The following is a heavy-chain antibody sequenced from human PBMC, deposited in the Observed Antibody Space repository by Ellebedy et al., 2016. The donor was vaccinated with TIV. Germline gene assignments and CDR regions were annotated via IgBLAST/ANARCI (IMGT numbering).Heavy chain of an antibody. Sequence: AASVKVSCKASGYSFSKYYMHWVRQAPGQGLEWRGIINPNDDTKYYVQSFQGRLTVTRDTSANTVYMELSSLRSEDTAVYYCARGRGYSFDVCDVWGQGTMVTVSS. D-gene: IGHD5-18*01. V-gene: IGHV1-46*01. CDR2: INPNDDTK. J-gene: IGHJ3*01. CDR3: ARGRGYSFDVCDV. CDR1: GYSFSKYY.